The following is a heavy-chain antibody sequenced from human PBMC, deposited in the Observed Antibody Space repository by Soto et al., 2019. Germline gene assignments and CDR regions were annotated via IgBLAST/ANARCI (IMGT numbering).Heavy chain of an antibody. CDR3: ASDMTGYNWFAP. V-gene: IGHV4-59*08. CDR1: GGSISSYY. J-gene: IGHJ5*02. D-gene: IGHD3-9*01. CDR2: IYYSGST. Sequence: SETLSLTCTVSGGSISSYYWSWIRQPPGKGLEWIGYIYYSGSTNYNPSLKSRVTISVDTSKNQFSLKLSSVTAADTAVYYCASDMTGYNWFAPWGQGTLVTVSS.